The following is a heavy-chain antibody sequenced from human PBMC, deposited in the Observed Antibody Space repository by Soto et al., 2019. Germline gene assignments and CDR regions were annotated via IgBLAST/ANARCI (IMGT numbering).Heavy chain of an antibody. CDR1: GGTLSSYA. J-gene: IGHJ4*02. CDR3: ARDRGDGYNDIDY. CDR2: IIPIFGTA. V-gene: IGHV1-69*13. Sequence: ASVKVSCKASGGTLSSYAISWVRQAPGQGLEWMGGIIPIFGTANYAQKFQGRVTITADESTSTAYMELSSLRSEDTAVYYCARDRGDGYNDIDYWGQGTLVTVSS. D-gene: IGHD5-12*01.